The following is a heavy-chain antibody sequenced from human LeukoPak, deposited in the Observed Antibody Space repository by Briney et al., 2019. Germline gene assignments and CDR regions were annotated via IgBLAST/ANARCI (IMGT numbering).Heavy chain of an antibody. Sequence: PGGSLRPSCAASGFTFSSYAMSWVRQAPGKGLEWVSAISGSGGSTYYADSVKGRFTISRDNSKNTLYLQMNSLRAEDTAVYYCAKLGYSSSWYANDGMDVWGQGTTVTVSS. CDR1: GFTFSSYA. CDR2: ISGSGGST. V-gene: IGHV3-23*01. J-gene: IGHJ6*02. D-gene: IGHD6-13*01. CDR3: AKLGYSSSWYANDGMDV.